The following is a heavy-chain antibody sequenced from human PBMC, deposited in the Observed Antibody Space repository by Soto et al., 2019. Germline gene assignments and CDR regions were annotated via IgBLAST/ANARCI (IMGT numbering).Heavy chain of an antibody. D-gene: IGHD3-9*01. CDR1: GFTFSSYA. CDR3: KKGPSTGHADY. CDR2: INGGSTT. V-gene: IGHV3-23*01. Sequence: GGSLRLSCAASGFTFSSYAMSWVRQAPGKGLEWVTAINGGSTTYYADSVKGRFTISRDNSKNTLYLQMNSLRAEDKAVYYCKKGPSTGHADYWGQGTLVTVSS. J-gene: IGHJ4*01.